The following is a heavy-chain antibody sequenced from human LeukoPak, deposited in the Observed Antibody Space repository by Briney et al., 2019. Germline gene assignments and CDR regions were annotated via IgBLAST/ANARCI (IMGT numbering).Heavy chain of an antibody. D-gene: IGHD1-26*01. CDR3: ARQGGGSYWVLDY. CDR2: IYYSGST. J-gene: IGHJ4*02. CDR1: GGSISSSSYS. Sequence: SETLSLTCTVSGGSISSSSYSWGWLRQPPGKGLEWIGSIYYSGSTYYNPSLKSRVTISVDTSKNQFSLKLSSWTAAATAVYYCARQGGGSYWVLDYWGQGTLVTVSS. V-gene: IGHV4-39*01.